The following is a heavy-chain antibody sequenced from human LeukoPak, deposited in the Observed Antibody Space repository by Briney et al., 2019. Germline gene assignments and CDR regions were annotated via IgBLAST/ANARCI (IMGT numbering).Heavy chain of an antibody. D-gene: IGHD6-13*01. CDR2: ISWNSGTI. J-gene: IGHJ5*02. CDR1: GFAFDDYA. Sequence: PGRSLRLSCAASGFAFDDYAMHWVRQAPGKGLEWVSGISWNSGTIAYADSVKGRFTLSRDNAKNSLYLQMNSLRAEDTALYYCAKGSIAAARYNWFDPWGQETLVTVSS. CDR3: AKGSIAAARYNWFDP. V-gene: IGHV3-9*01.